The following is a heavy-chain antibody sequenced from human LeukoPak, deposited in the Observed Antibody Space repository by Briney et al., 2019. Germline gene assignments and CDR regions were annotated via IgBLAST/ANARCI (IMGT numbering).Heavy chain of an antibody. J-gene: IGHJ4*02. CDR3: ARHGGGAADFDY. V-gene: IGHV4-39*01. CDR1: GASISRSNYY. D-gene: IGHD3-16*01. Sequence: SETLSLTCTVSGASISRSNYYWGWIRQPPGKGLEWIGSIHYSGSTYNNPSLKSRVTISVDTSKNQFSLKLTSVTAADTAVYYCARHGGGAADFDYWGQGTLVTVSS. CDR2: IHYSGST.